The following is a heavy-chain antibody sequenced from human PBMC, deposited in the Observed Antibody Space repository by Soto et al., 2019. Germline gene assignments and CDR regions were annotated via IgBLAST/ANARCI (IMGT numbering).Heavy chain of an antibody. CDR2: TYYRSKWYN. CDR1: GDSVSSNSAA. Sequence: SQTLSLTCAISGDSVSSNSAAWNWIRQSPSRGLEWLGRTYYRSKWYNDYAVSVKSRITINPDTSKNQFSLQLNSVTPEDTAVYYCARDPIVATTGWDYYYYGMDVWGQGTKVTVSS. V-gene: IGHV6-1*01. CDR3: ARDPIVATTGWDYYYYGMDV. J-gene: IGHJ6*02. D-gene: IGHD5-12*01.